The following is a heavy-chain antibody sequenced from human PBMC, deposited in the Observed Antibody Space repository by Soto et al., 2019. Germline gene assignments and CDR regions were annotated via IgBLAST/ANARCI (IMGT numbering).Heavy chain of an antibody. V-gene: IGHV4-39*01. CDR2: IYYSGST. CDR3: ARHTPAISISDH. Sequence: QLQLQESGPGLVKPSETLSLTCTVSGGSISSSSYYWGWIRQPPGKGLEWIGSIYYSGSTSYNPSPKSRVTISVDTSKNQFALKLSSGTAADTAVYYCARHTPAISISDHWGQGTLVTVSS. J-gene: IGHJ4*02. D-gene: IGHD2-15*01. CDR1: GGSISSSSYY.